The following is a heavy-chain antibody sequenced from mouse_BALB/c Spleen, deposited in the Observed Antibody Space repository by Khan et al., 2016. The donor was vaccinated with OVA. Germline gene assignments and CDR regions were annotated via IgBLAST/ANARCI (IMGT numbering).Heavy chain of an antibody. Sequence: EVQLVESGPGLVKPSQSLSLTGTVTGYSITSDYAWNWIRQFPGNKLEWMGYISYSGNTNYNPSLRSRTSITRDTSKNQFFLQLNSVTTEDTATDYCARVYGGDFDYWGQGTTLTVSS. CDR2: ISYSGNT. CDR1: GYSITSDYA. J-gene: IGHJ2*01. CDR3: ARVYGGDFDY. V-gene: IGHV3-2*02. D-gene: IGHD1-1*01.